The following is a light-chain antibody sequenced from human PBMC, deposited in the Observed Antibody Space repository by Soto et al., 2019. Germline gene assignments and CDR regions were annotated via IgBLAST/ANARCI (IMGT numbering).Light chain of an antibody. CDR3: QQYVSSPRT. V-gene: IGKV3-20*01. CDR1: LNVSSAF. Sequence: EIMLTQSPGTLSLTPGERATLSCRASLNVSSAFLAWYQHQPGQAPRLLISAASSRATGIPDRFSGSGSGTDFALTIRRPEPEDFAVYYCQQYVSSPRTFGQGTKVDIK. J-gene: IGKJ1*01. CDR2: AAS.